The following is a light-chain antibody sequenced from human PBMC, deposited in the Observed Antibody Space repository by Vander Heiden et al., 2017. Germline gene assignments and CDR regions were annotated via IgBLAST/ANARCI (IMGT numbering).Light chain of an antibody. V-gene: IGLV1-44*01. Sequence: QSVLTQPQRASGTPGQRVTISCSGSNSNTGRRPVNWYPHLPGPAPKLLIYINNPRPQGVPDRISASKSCTSAPLAVSGLQSEDEADYYCSAWDNSLNAWVFGGGTKLTVL. CDR3: SAWDNSLNAWV. CDR1: NSNTGRRP. J-gene: IGLJ3*02. CDR2: INN.